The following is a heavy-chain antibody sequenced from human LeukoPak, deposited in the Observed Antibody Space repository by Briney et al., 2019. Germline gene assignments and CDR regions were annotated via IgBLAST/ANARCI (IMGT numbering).Heavy chain of an antibody. J-gene: IGHJ4*02. D-gene: IGHD1-1*01. Sequence: GGSLRLSCAASGFTFSSYSMSWVRQAPGKGLEWVSSISGSGARIDYADSVKGRFTISRDNSKNTLSLQMNSLTAEDTAVNYCAKNPRLEGWIYFDSWGQGILVTVSS. CDR3: AKNPRLEGWIYFDS. V-gene: IGHV3-23*01. CDR2: ISGSGARI. CDR1: GFTFSSYS.